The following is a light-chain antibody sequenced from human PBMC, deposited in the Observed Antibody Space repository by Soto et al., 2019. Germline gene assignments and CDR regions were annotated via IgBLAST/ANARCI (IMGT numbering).Light chain of an antibody. V-gene: IGLV2-23*01. CDR1: SSDVGSYNF. CDR2: EGS. J-gene: IGLJ1*01. Sequence: QSALTQPASVSGSPGQSITISCTGTSSDVGSYNFVSWYQQHPGKAPKLMIYEGSKRPSGVSNRFSGSKSGNTASLTISGLQAEDEADYYRCSYAGSSTWVFGTGTKLTVL. CDR3: CSYAGSSTWV.